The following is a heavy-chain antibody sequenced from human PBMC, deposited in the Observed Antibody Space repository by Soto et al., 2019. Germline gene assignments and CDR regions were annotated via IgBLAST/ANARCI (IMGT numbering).Heavy chain of an antibody. J-gene: IGHJ6*02. V-gene: IGHV1-2*02. Sequence: ASVKVACKASGYPFPGYYMHWVRQAPGQGLEWMGWINPNSGGTNYAQEFPGRVTMTRDTSISTAYMELSRLRSDDTAVYYCARRNYDFCSGHYGMDVWGQGTTVTVSS. CDR3: ARRNYDFCSGHYGMDV. CDR1: GYPFPGYY. CDR2: INPNSGGT. D-gene: IGHD3-3*01.